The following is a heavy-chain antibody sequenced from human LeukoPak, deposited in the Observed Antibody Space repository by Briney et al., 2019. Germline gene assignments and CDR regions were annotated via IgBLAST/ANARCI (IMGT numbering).Heavy chain of an antibody. CDR1: GFTFSSYG. Sequence: GGSLRLSCAASGFTFSSYGMHWVRQAPGKGLEWVAVISYDGSNKYYADSVKGRFTISRDNSKNTLYLQMNSLRAEDTAVYYCAKSTMVRAYYYGMDVWGQGTTVTVSS. J-gene: IGHJ6*02. CDR2: ISYDGSNK. CDR3: AKSTMVRAYYYGMDV. D-gene: IGHD3-10*01. V-gene: IGHV3-30*18.